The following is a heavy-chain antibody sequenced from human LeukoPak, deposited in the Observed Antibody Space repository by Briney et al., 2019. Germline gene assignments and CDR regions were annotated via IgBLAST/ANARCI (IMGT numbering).Heavy chain of an antibody. V-gene: IGHV2-70*11. CDR3: ARINSKRWLRAFDI. CDR2: IDWDDDK. J-gene: IGHJ3*02. Sequence: SGPALVKPTQTLTLTCTFSGFSLSTSGMCVSWIRQPPGKALEWLARIDWDDDKYYSTSLKTRLTISKDTSKNQVVLTMTNMDPVDTATYYCARINSKRWLRAFDIWGQGTMVTVSS. D-gene: IGHD3-22*01. CDR1: GFSLSTSGMC.